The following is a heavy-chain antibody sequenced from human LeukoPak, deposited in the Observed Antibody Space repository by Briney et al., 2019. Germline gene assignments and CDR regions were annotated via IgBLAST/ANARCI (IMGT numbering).Heavy chain of an antibody. Sequence: SETLSLTCTVSGVSISSYYWSWIRQPAGKGLEWIGHIYTSGSTNYNPSLKSRVTMSVDTSNNQFSLNLSSVTAADTAVYYCARGEDGYPFDYWGQGTLVTVSS. V-gene: IGHV4-4*07. CDR2: IYTSGST. D-gene: IGHD5-24*01. CDR1: GVSISSYY. J-gene: IGHJ4*02. CDR3: ARGEDGYPFDY.